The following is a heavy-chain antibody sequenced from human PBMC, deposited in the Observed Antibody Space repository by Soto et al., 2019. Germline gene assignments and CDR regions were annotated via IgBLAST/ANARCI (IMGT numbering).Heavy chain of an antibody. D-gene: IGHD4-17*01. CDR2: IIPIFGTA. J-gene: IGHJ5*02. V-gene: IGHV1-69*01. CDR3: ARAGWEMDYGDYGWFDP. CDR1: GGTFSSYA. Sequence: QVQLVQSGAEVKKPGSSVKVSCKASGGTFSSYAISWVRQAPGQGLEWMGGIIPIFGTANYAQKFQGRVTITADESTSTAYMELSSLRSEDTAVYYCARAGWEMDYGDYGWFDPWGQGTLVTVSS.